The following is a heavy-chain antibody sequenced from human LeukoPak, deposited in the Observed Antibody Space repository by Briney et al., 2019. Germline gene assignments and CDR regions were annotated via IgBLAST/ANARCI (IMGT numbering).Heavy chain of an antibody. V-gene: IGHV3-7*01. Sequence: GGSLRLSCAASGFTFSSYWMSWVRQAPGKGLEWVANIKQDGSEKYYVDSVKGRFTISRDNAKNSLYLQMNSLRAEDTAVFYCARDRGYSSFDYWGQGTLVTVSS. D-gene: IGHD5-18*01. CDR1: GFTFSSYW. CDR3: ARDRGYSSFDY. J-gene: IGHJ4*02. CDR2: IKQDGSEK.